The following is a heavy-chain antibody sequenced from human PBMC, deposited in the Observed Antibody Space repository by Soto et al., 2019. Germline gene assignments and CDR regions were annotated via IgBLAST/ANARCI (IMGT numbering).Heavy chain of an antibody. Sequence: QVQLVESGGGVVQPGRSLRLSCAASGFTFSSYAMHWVRQAPGKGLEWVAVISYDGSNKYYADSVKGRFTISRDNSKNTLYLQMNSLRAEDTAVYYCASLGNTYYYGSGSFRIWFDPWGQGTLVTVSS. CDR2: ISYDGSNK. CDR3: ASLGNTYYYGSGSFRIWFDP. J-gene: IGHJ5*02. CDR1: GFTFSSYA. V-gene: IGHV3-30-3*01. D-gene: IGHD3-10*01.